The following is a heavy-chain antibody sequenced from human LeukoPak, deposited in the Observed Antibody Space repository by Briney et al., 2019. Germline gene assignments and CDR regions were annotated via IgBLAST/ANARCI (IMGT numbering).Heavy chain of an antibody. V-gene: IGHV5-51*01. J-gene: IGHJ5*02. D-gene: IGHD4-17*01. CDR3: ARRLGTVTTQSWFDP. CDR2: IYPGDSDT. CDR1: GYSFTSYW. Sequence: GESLKISCKGSGYSFTSYWIGGVRRMPGKGLEWMGIIYPGDSDTRYSPSFQGQVTISPDKSISTAYLQWSSLKASDTAMYYCARRLGTVTTQSWFDPWGQGTLVTVSS.